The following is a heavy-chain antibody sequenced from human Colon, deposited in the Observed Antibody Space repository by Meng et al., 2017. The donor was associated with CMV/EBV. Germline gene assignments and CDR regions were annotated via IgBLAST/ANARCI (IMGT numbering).Heavy chain of an antibody. CDR1: GFIFNDSY. V-gene: IGHV3-11*05. Sequence: QVPLVESGAGLVTPRASLTLSCVASGFIFNDSYIYWFRRALGKRLGWISYITSHTPYRLHSESVQGRFTISRDNAKNSLFLQMNSLRAEDTAVYYCAPYATSWYFEHWGQGTLVTVSS. CDR3: APYATSWYFEH. CDR2: ITSHTPYR. J-gene: IGHJ4*02. D-gene: IGHD2-2*01.